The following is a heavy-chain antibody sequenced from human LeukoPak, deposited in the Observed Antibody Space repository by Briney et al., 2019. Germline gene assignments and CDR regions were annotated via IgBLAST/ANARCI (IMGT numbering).Heavy chain of an antibody. CDR2: ISSSGSNI. CDR1: GFTFSSYE. V-gene: IGHV3-48*03. D-gene: IGHD3-22*01. Sequence: PGGSLRLSCAASGFTFSSYEMNWVRHAPGSGREWVSYISSSGSNIYYADYVKGRYTRSRDNAKNSLYLQMNSLRGEDTAVYSCARDLASSGYYFITGIDYWGQGTLVTVSS. J-gene: IGHJ4*02. CDR3: ARDLASSGYYFITGIDY.